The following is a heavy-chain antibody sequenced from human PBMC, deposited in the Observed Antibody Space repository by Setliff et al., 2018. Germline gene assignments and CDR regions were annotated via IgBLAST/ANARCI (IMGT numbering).Heavy chain of an antibody. CDR1: GYTLTELS. J-gene: IGHJ4*02. V-gene: IGHV1-24*01. CDR2: FDPEVGET. Sequence: ASVKVSCKVSGYTLTELSMHWVRQAPGKGLEWMGGFDPEVGETIYAQKFQGRVTMTEDTSTDTAYMELSSLRSEDTAVYYCATFIPQGLSSSRGFGFDYWGQGTLVTVSS. D-gene: IGHD6-13*01. CDR3: ATFIPQGLSSSRGFGFDY.